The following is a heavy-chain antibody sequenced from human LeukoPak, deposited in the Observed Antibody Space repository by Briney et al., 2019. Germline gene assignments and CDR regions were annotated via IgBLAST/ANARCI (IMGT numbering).Heavy chain of an antibody. Sequence: EASVKVSCKASGYTFTSYSTNWVRQAPGQGLEWMGWISAYNGNTKYAQKVQGRVTMTTDTSTSTAYMELRSLRSDDTAVYYCARGLGGSGSYFLTFDYWGQGTLVTVSS. CDR2: ISAYNGNT. J-gene: IGHJ4*02. V-gene: IGHV1-18*01. CDR1: GYTFTSYS. CDR3: ARGLGGSGSYFLTFDY. D-gene: IGHD1-26*01.